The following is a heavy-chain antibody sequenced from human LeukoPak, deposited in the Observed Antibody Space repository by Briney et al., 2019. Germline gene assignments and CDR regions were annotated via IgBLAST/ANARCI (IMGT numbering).Heavy chain of an antibody. CDR1: GGSFSGYY. Sequence: SETLSLTCAVYGGSFSGYYWSWVRQPPGKELEWIGYIFYRGSTNYDPSLKTRVTISADTSKNQFSLKLSSVTAADTAVYYCALMSDNWYFDYWGQGTLVTVSA. CDR3: ALMSDNWYFDY. CDR2: IFYRGST. V-gene: IGHV4-59*01. J-gene: IGHJ4*02. D-gene: IGHD1-20*01.